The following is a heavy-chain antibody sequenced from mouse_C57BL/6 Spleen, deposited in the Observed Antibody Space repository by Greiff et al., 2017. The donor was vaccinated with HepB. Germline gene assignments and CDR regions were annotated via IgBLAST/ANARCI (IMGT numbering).Heavy chain of an antibody. CDR1: GFTFSDYG. CDR2: ISSGSSTI. CDR3: ARPTVGYFDV. Sequence: EVQLVESGGGLVKPGGSLKLSCAASGFTFSDYGMHWVRQAPEKGLEWVAYISSGSSTIYYADTVKGRFTIARDNAKNTLFLQMTSLRSEDTAMYYCARPTVGYFDVWGTGTTVTVSS. J-gene: IGHJ1*03. V-gene: IGHV5-17*01. D-gene: IGHD1-1*01.